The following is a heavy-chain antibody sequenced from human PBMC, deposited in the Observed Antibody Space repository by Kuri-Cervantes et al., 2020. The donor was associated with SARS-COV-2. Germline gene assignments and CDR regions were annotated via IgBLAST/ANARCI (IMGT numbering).Heavy chain of an antibody. CDR3: ARALWAILDV. J-gene: IGHJ6*04. V-gene: IGHV4-34*01. CDR1: GGSFSGYY. Sequence: SQTLSLTCAVYGGSFSGYYWSWIRQPPGKGLEWIGEINHSGSTNYNPSLKSRVTISVDTSKNQFSLKLSSVTAADTAVYYCARALWAILDVWGKGTTVTVSS. CDR2: INHSGST. D-gene: IGHD2-2*01.